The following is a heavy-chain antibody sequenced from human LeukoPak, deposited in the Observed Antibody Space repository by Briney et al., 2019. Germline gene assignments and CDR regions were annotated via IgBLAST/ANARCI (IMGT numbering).Heavy chain of an antibody. CDR3: ARHPFSNPFDF. Sequence: SETLSLTCTVSGGSISGSYWSWIRQPPGKGLEWIGYIYHTGNTDYNPSLRGRVTISPDTSKSHFTLYLSSVTAADMAVYYCARHPFSNPFDFWGRGTLVTVSS. CDR1: GGSISGSY. D-gene: IGHD7-27*01. CDR2: IYHTGNT. J-gene: IGHJ4*02. V-gene: IGHV4-59*08.